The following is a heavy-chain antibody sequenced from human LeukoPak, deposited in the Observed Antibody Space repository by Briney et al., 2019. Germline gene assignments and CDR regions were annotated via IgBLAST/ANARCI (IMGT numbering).Heavy chain of an antibody. Sequence: GGSLGLSCAASGFTFSSYWMHWVRQVPGKGMVWVSYINSDESSTSYADSVKGRFTISRDNAKSTLYLQMNSLRAEDTAVYYCARSRRLYWYFDLWGRGTLVTVSS. J-gene: IGHJ2*01. CDR1: GFTFSSYW. CDR2: INSDESST. CDR3: ARSRRLYWYFDL. D-gene: IGHD4-17*01. V-gene: IGHV3-74*01.